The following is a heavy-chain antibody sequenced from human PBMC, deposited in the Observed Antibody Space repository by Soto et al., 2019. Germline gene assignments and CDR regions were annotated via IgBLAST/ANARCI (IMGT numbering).Heavy chain of an antibody. J-gene: IGHJ6*02. CDR2: IIPIFGTA. D-gene: IGHD2-2*01. V-gene: IGHV1-69*12. CDR3: ARHVPAAGYYYGMDV. Sequence: QVQLVQSGAEVKKPGSSVKVSCKASGGTFSSYAISWVRQAPGQGLEWMGGIIPIFGTANYAQKFQGRVTITADEPTSPAYMALSSLRSEDTAVYYCARHVPAAGYYYGMDVWGQGTTVTVSS. CDR1: GGTFSSYA.